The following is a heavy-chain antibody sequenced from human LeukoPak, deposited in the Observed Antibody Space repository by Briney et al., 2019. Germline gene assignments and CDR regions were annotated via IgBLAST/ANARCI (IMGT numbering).Heavy chain of an antibody. Sequence: GGSLRLSCAASGFTFSSYSMNWVRQAPGKGLEWVSSISSSSSYIYYADSVKGRFTISRDNAKNSLYLQMNSLRAEDTAVYYCARGGGGYSGYDYYFDYWGQGTLVTVSS. CDR2: ISSSSSYI. V-gene: IGHV3-21*01. CDR3: ARGGGGYSGYDYYFDY. D-gene: IGHD5-12*01. J-gene: IGHJ4*02. CDR1: GFTFSSYS.